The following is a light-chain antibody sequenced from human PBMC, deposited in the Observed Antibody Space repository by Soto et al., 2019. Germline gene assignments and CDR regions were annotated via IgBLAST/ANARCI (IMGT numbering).Light chain of an antibody. V-gene: IGKV3-20*01. CDR2: DAS. J-gene: IGKJ4*01. Sequence: EFVLTHSPGTLSLSPWEIATLSCRASQSVGRYLGWYQQKPGQAPRLLIYDASSRATGIPARFSGSGSGTDFTHTISRLEPEDFAVYYCQQYGSSPLTFGGGTKVDIK. CDR1: QSVGRY. CDR3: QQYGSSPLT.